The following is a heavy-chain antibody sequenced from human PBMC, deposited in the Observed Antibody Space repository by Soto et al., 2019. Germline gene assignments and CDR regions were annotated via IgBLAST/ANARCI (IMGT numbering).Heavy chain of an antibody. CDR1: GYTFTSYG. V-gene: IGHV1-18*01. CDR2: ISAYNGNT. D-gene: IGHD3-3*01. J-gene: IGHJ5*02. CDR3: ARVATIFGVVNWFDP. Sequence: ASVKVSCKASGYTFTSYGISWVRQAPGQGLEWMGWISAYNGNTNYAQKLQGRVTMTTDTSTSTAYMELRSLRSDDTAVYYCARVATIFGVVNWFDPWGQGTLVTVPS.